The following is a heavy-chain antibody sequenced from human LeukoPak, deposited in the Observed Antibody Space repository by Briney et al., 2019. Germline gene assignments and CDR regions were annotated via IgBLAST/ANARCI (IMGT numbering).Heavy chain of an antibody. Sequence: SVKVSCKASGGTFSSYAISWVRQAPGQGLEWMGGIIPIFGTANYAQKFQGRVTITADESTSTAYMELSSLRSEDTAVYYCARVDNWNGNYFDYWGQGTLVTVSS. CDR2: IIPIFGTA. J-gene: IGHJ4*02. CDR3: ARVDNWNGNYFDY. V-gene: IGHV1-69*13. D-gene: IGHD1-1*01. CDR1: GGTFSSYA.